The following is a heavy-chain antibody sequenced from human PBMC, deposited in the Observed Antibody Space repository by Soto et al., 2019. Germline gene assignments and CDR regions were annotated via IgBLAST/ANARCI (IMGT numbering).Heavy chain of an antibody. CDR3: ARARFAAFEQ. D-gene: IGHD3-9*01. J-gene: IGHJ4*02. CDR1: VFTFSIYS. Sequence: GGSLRLSCESSVFTFSIYSMKCIRQPPGRGLEWISSISSSSGHIYFADSVKGRFTISRDNAKNSVYLQMDNVKVEDTAVYYCARARFAAFEQWGQGTLVNVSS. CDR2: ISSSSGHI. V-gene: IGHV3-21*01.